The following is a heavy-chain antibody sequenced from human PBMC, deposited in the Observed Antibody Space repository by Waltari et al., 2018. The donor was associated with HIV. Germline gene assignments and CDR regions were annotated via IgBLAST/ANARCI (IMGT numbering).Heavy chain of an antibody. CDR2: MKAGNGNT. CDR3: ARDPPQYSSSSGDY. CDR1: GYTFTSYA. J-gene: IGHJ4*02. D-gene: IGHD6-6*01. Sequence: HVQLVQSGAEVKKPGASVKVSCKASGYTFTSYAMHWVLQTPGQRLEWMGWMKAGNGNTKYAQKCQGRGTITRDTYASTAYMELSSLRSEDRAVYYCARDPPQYSSSSGDYWGQGTLVTVSS. V-gene: IGHV1-3*01.